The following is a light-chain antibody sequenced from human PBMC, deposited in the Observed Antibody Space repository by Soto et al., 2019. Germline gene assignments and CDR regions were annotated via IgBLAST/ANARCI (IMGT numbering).Light chain of an antibody. CDR3: QQYDNLPIT. Sequence: IQRTQSPSSLSASVGDRVSITCQPSQDISNYLNWYQQKPGKAPKLLIYDASNLETGVPSRFSGSGSGTDFTFTISSLQPEDIATYYCQQYDNLPITFGQGTRLEIK. V-gene: IGKV1-33*01. CDR1: QDISNY. J-gene: IGKJ5*01. CDR2: DAS.